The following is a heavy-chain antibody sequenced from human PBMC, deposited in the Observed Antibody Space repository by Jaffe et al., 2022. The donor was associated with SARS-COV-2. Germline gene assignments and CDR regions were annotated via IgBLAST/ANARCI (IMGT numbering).Heavy chain of an antibody. Sequence: QVQLVQSGAEVKKPGASVKVSCKASGYTFTGYYMHWVRQAPGQGLEWMGRINPNSGGTNYAQKFQGRVTMTRDTSISTAYMELSRLRSDDTAVYYCARYQLWELLPGLGWDAFDIWGQGTMVTVSS. D-gene: IGHD1-26*01. CDR1: GYTFTGYY. CDR3: ARYQLWELLPGLGWDAFDI. V-gene: IGHV1-2*06. CDR2: INPNSGGT. J-gene: IGHJ3*02.